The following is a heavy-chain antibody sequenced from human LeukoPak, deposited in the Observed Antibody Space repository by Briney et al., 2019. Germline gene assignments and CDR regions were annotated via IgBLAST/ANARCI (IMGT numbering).Heavy chain of an antibody. Sequence: SETPSLTCTVSGGSISSYYWSWVRQPPGKGLEWIGHIYDTGNTNYNPSLESRVTISVDTSKNQFSLRLTSVTAADTAVYFCARATPWLLPGYWGQGTLVTASS. CDR1: GGSISSYY. D-gene: IGHD3-22*01. J-gene: IGHJ4*02. CDR3: ARATPWLLPGY. CDR2: IYDTGNT. V-gene: IGHV4-59*01.